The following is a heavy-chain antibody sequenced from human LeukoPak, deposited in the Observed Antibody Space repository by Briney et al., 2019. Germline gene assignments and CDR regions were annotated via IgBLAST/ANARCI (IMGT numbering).Heavy chain of an antibody. V-gene: IGHV1-69*01. J-gene: IGHJ6*02. CDR3: ARGHCTNGVCYYYGMDV. D-gene: IGHD2-8*01. CDR2: IIPIFGTA. CDR1: GGTFSSYA. Sequence: ASVKVSCKASGGTFSSYAISWVRQAPGQGLEWMGGIIPIFGTANYAQKFQGRVTITADESTSTAYMELSSLRSEDTAVYYCARGHCTNGVCYYYGMDVWGQGTTVTVSS.